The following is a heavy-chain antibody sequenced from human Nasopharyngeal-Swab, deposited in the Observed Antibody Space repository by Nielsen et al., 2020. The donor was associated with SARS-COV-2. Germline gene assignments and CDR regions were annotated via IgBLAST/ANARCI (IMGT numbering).Heavy chain of an antibody. Sequence: GGSLRLSCKGSGYSFTSYWIGWVRQMPGKGLEWMGIIYPGDSDTRYSPSFQGQVTISADKSISTAYLQWSSLKASDTAMYYCARHQVGYSYGSYYYYMDVWGKGITVTVSS. CDR2: IYPGDSDT. CDR1: GYSFTSYW. CDR3: ARHQVGYSYGSYYYYMDV. V-gene: IGHV5-51*01. D-gene: IGHD5-18*01. J-gene: IGHJ6*03.